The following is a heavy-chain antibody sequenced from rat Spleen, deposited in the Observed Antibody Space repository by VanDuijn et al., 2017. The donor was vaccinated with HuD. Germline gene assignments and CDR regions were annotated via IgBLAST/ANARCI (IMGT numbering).Heavy chain of an antibody. CDR3: TPLPGRNLDY. V-gene: IGHV5-31*01. D-gene: IGHD1-4*01. CDR1: GFNFNDYW. CDR2: ISNTGDT. J-gene: IGHJ2*01. Sequence: EVKLVESGGGLVQPGRSLKLSCVASGFNFNDYWMGWIRQAPGKGLEWVASISNTGDTYYPDSVKGRFSVSRDNTKSTLYLQMNSLMSEDTATYYCTPLPGRNLDYWGQGVMVTASS.